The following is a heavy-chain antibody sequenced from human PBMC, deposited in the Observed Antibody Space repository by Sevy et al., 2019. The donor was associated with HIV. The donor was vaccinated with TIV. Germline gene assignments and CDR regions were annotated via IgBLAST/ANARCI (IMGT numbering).Heavy chain of an antibody. V-gene: IGHV1-18*01. CDR2: ISAYNGNT. J-gene: IGHJ6*02. Sequence: ATVKVSCKASGYTFTSYGISWVRQAPGQGLEWMGWISAYNGNTNYAQKLQGRVTMTTDTSTSTAYMELRSLRSDDTAVYYCTRDQSKAAAGALFYYYYGMDVWGQGTTVTVSS. CDR1: GYTFTSYG. CDR3: TRDQSKAAAGALFYYYYGMDV. D-gene: IGHD6-13*01.